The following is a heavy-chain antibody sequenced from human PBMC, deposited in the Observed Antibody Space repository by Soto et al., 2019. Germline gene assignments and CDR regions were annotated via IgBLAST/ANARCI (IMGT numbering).Heavy chain of an antibody. D-gene: IGHD6-13*01. CDR3: AKDRMRQQLGGGGGWCAP. V-gene: IGHV3-23*01. CDR2: ISGSGGST. Sequence: EVQLLESGGGLVQPGGSLRLSCAASGFTFSSYAMSWVRQAPGKGLEWVSAISGSGGSTYYADSVKGRFTISRDNSKNTLDHKKKSRGAGTRALLFWAKDRMRQQLGGGGGWCAPWGPGTL. J-gene: IGHJ5*02. CDR1: GFTFSSYA.